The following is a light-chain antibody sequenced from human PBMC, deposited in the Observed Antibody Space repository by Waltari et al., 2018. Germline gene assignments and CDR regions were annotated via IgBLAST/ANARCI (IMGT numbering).Light chain of an antibody. Sequence: IVFTQSSGTLSLSPWQRATLSCRASQSVSRALAWYQQNPGQAPRLLIYGASSRATGISDRFSGSGSGTDFSLTISRLEPEDFAVYYCQHYVRLPATFGQGTKVEIK. CDR1: QSVSRA. CDR2: GAS. CDR3: QHYVRLPAT. J-gene: IGKJ1*01. V-gene: IGKV3-20*01.